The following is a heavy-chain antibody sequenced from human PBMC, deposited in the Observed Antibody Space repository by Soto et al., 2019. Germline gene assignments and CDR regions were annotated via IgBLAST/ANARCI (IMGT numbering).Heavy chain of an antibody. CDR3: ATSRGSSGWYGGSIDY. D-gene: IGHD6-19*01. CDR1: GFTFSSYG. CDR2: IWYDGSNK. V-gene: IGHV3-33*01. Sequence: QVQLVESGGGVVQPGRSLRLSCAASGFTFSSYGMHWVRQAPGKGLEWVAVIWYDGSNKYYADSVKGRFTISRDNSKNTLYLQMNGLRAEDTAVYYLATSRGSSGWYGGSIDYWGQGTLVTVSS. J-gene: IGHJ4*02.